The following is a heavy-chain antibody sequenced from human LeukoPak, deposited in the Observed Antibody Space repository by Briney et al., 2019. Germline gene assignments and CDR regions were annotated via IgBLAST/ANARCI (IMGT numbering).Heavy chain of an antibody. D-gene: IGHD1-26*01. CDR2: ISYDGSNK. CDR3: ANDPKIPRPFPPEWELRSYYFDY. Sequence: PGGSLRLSCAASGFTFSSYGMHWVRQAPGKGLEWVAVISYDGSNKYYADSVKGRFTISRDNSKNTLYLQMNSLRAEDTAVYYCANDPKIPRPFPPEWELRSYYFDYWGQGTLVTVSS. J-gene: IGHJ4*02. V-gene: IGHV3-30*18. CDR1: GFTFSSYG.